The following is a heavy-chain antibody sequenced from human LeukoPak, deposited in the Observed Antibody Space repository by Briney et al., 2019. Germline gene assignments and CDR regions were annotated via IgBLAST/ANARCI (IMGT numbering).Heavy chain of an antibody. J-gene: IGHJ4*02. V-gene: IGHV3-21*01. CDR1: GFTFSSYS. Sequence: GGSLRLSCAASGFTFSSYSMIWVRHAPGKGLEWVSSISSSSSYIYYADSVKGRFTISRDNAKNSLYLQMNSLRAEDTAVYYCARDLGDNGDYILDYWGQGTLVTVSS. CDR3: ARDLGDNGDYILDY. D-gene: IGHD4-17*01. CDR2: ISSSSSYI.